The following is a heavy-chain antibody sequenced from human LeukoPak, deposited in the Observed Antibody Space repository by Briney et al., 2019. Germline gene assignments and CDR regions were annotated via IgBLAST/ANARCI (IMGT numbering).Heavy chain of an antibody. D-gene: IGHD5-12*01. V-gene: IGHV3-30*02. CDR3: AKEPPPIVATILDY. CDR1: GLTFSSYG. CDR2: IRYDGSNK. Sequence: GGSLRLSCAAAGLTFSSYGMHWVRQAPGKGLEWVAFIRYDGSNKYYADSVKGRFTISRDNSKNTLYLQMNSLRAEDTAVYYCAKEPPPIVATILDYWGQGTLVTVSS. J-gene: IGHJ4*02.